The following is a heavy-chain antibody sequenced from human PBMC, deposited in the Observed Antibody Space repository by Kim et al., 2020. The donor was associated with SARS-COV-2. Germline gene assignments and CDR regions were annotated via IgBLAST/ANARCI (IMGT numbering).Heavy chain of an antibody. V-gene: IGHV4-59*01. Sequence: NDTPSLEGRVTISVATSKKQFSLKRSAVTAADTAMYYCARAPLGLYFDYWGQGTLVTVSS. CDR3: ARAPLGLYFDY. J-gene: IGHJ4*02.